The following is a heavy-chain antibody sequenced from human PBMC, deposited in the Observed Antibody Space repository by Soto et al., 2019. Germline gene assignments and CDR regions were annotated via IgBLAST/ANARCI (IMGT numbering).Heavy chain of an antibody. Sequence: GGSLRLSCAASGFTFSSYWMSWVRQAPGKGLEWVANIKQDGSEEYYVDSVKGRFTISRDNAKNSLYLQMNSLRAEDTAVYYCARDRYSYYDFWSGSLPYYYYGMDVWGQGTTVTVAS. CDR2: IKQDGSEE. D-gene: IGHD3-3*01. J-gene: IGHJ6*02. CDR1: GFTFSSYW. CDR3: ARDRYSYYDFWSGSLPYYYYGMDV. V-gene: IGHV3-7*01.